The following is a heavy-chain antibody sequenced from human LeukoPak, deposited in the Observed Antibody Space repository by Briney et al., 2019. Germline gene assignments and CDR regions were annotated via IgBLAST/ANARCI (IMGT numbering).Heavy chain of an antibody. CDR1: GYTFTSYG. V-gene: IGHV1-18*01. CDR3: ARVVAGRLDWFDP. D-gene: IGHD6-19*01. J-gene: IGHJ5*02. CDR2: ISAYNGNT. Sequence: ASVKVSCKASGYTFTSYGISWVRQAPGQGLEWMGWISAYNGNTNYAQKLQGRVTMTTDTSTSTACTELRSLRSDDTAVYYCARVVAGRLDWFDPWGQGTLVTVSS.